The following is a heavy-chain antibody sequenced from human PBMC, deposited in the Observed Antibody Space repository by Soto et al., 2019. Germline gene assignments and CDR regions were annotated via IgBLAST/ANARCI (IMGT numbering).Heavy chain of an antibody. D-gene: IGHD6-19*01. CDR2: IYYSGST. CDR1: VGSMISSSYY. V-gene: IGHV4-39*07. CDR3: ARGGSSDWQVALDI. J-gene: IGHJ3*02. Sequence: SETLSLTCTFSVGSMISSSYYWGCILQPPGKGLELIGSIYYSGSTYYNPSLKSRVTISVDTSKNQFSLRLSSVTAADTAVYYCARGGSSDWQVALDIWGQGTMVTVSS.